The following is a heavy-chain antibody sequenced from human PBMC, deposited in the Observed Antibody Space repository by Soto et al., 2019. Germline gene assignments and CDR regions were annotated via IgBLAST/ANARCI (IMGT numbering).Heavy chain of an antibody. CDR3: AKDQYQLPEYSLDY. CDR2: ISWNSGSI. CDR1: GFTFDDYA. D-gene: IGHD2-2*01. Sequence: GGSLRLSCAASGFTFDDYAMHWVRQAPGKGLEWVSGISWNSGSIGYADSVKGRFTISRDNAKNSLYLQMNSLRAEDTALYYCAKDQYQLPEYSLDYWGQGTLVTVSS. V-gene: IGHV3-9*01. J-gene: IGHJ4*02.